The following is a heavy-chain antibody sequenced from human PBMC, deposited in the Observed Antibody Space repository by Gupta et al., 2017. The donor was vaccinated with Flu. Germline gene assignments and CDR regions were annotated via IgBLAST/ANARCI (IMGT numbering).Heavy chain of an antibody. V-gene: IGHV1-2*02. CDR3: ASASGFSSGWFNY. CDR2: IDPDSGVT. J-gene: IGHJ4*02. D-gene: IGHD6-19*01. CDR1: VFRNYA. Sequence: QVQLVQSGAEAKKPGASVKVSCKASVFRNYAIHWVRQAPGQGLEWMGWIDPDSGVTNYAQKFQGRVSMTRDTSISTDYMERSGLRSDDTALYYCASASGFSSGWFNYWGQGTLVTVSS.